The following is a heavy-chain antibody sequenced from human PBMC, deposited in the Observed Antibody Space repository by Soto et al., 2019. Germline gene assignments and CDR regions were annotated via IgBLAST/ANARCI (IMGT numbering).Heavy chain of an antibody. CDR2: IIPILGIA. Sequence: QVQLVQAGAEVKKPGSSVKVSCKASGGTFSSYTISWVRQAPGQGLEWMGRIIPILGIANYAQKFQGRVTITADKSSRTAYMELSSLRSEDTAVYYCARSATNRDSADYFDYWGQGTLVTVSS. J-gene: IGHJ4*02. CDR1: GGTFSSYT. CDR3: ARSATNRDSADYFDY. V-gene: IGHV1-69*02. D-gene: IGHD2-15*01.